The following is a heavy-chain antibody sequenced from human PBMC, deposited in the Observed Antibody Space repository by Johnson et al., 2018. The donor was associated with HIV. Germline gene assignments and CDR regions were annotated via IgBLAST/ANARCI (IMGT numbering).Heavy chain of an antibody. Sequence: QVQLVESGGGLGKPGGSLRLSCAGSGFTFSDYYMNWLRQAPGRGLEWVSYISSTGSTIYYADSVKGRFTISRDNAKRSLYLQMSSLRAEDTAGYYCARDRGYCTNGVCYYDAFDIWGQGTMVTVSA. CDR3: ARDRGYCTNGVCYYDAFDI. J-gene: IGHJ3*02. CDR2: ISSTGSTI. V-gene: IGHV3-11*04. D-gene: IGHD2-8*01. CDR1: GFTFSDYY.